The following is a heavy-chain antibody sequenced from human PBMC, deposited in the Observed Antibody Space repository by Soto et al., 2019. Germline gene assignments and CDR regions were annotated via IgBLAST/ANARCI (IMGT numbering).Heavy chain of an antibody. V-gene: IGHV4-34*01. D-gene: IGHD3-10*01. CDR1: GGSFSGYY. J-gene: IGHJ6*03. CDR3: ARVYTMVRGVIIKPRYYYYYMDV. Sequence: SETLSLTCAVYGGSFSGYYWSWIRQPPGKGLEWIGEINHSGSTNYNPSLKSRVTISVETSKNQFSLKLSSVTAADTAVYYCARVYTMVRGVIIKPRYYYYYMDVWGKGTTVTVSS. CDR2: INHSGST.